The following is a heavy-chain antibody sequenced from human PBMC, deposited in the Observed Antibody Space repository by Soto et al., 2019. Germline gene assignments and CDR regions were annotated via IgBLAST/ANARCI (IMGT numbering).Heavy chain of an antibody. CDR1: GFTFSSYA. Sequence: PGGSLRLSCAASGFTFSSYAMSWVRQAPGKGLEWVSAISGSGGSTYYADSVKGRFTISRDNSKNTLYLQMNSLRAEDTAVYYCANPRNYYGSGRINWFDPWGQGTLVTVSS. CDR2: ISGSGGST. D-gene: IGHD3-10*01. CDR3: ANPRNYYGSGRINWFDP. V-gene: IGHV3-23*01. J-gene: IGHJ5*02.